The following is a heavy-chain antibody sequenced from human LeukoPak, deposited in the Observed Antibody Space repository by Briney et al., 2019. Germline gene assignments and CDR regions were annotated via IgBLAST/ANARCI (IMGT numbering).Heavy chain of an antibody. V-gene: IGHV4-39*01. D-gene: IGHD6-19*01. CDR2: IYYSGST. CDR3: ARLVAVAGTVVDY. CDR1: GGSISSSSYY. J-gene: IGHJ4*02. Sequence: PSETLSLTCTVSGGSISSSSYYWGCIRQPPGKGLEWIGSIYYSGSTYYNPSLKSRVTISVDTSKNQFSLKLSSVTAADTAVYYCARLVAVAGTVVDYWGQGTLVTVSS.